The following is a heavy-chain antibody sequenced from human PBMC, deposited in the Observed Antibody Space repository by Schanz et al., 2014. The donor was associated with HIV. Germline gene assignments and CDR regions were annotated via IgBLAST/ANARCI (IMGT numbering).Heavy chain of an antibody. CDR2: ISAYNGNT. D-gene: IGHD3-9*01. J-gene: IGHJ6*02. CDR3: ARTDYDILTGYSLGYYGMDV. CDR1: GYIFTSYG. Sequence: QVQLVQSGAEMKKPGASVKVSCKASGYIFTSYGISWVRQAPGQGLEWMGWISAYNGNTNYAQKLQGRVTMTTDTSTSTAYMELRSLRSDDTAVYYCARTDYDILTGYSLGYYGMDVWGQGTTVTVSS. V-gene: IGHV1-18*01.